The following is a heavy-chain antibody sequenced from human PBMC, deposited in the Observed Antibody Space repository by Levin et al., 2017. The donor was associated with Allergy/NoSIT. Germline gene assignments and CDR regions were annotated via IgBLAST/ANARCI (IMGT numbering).Heavy chain of an antibody. Sequence: PGGSLRLSCAASGFTFSSYGMHWVRQAPGKGLEWVAVISYDGSNKYYADSVKGRFTISRDNSKNTLYLQMNSLRAEDTAVYYCAKGEAVYYYGSGRESYFDYWGQGTLVTVSS. V-gene: IGHV3-30*18. CDR2: ISYDGSNK. D-gene: IGHD3-10*01. CDR3: AKGEAVYYYGSGRESYFDY. CDR1: GFTFSSYG. J-gene: IGHJ4*02.